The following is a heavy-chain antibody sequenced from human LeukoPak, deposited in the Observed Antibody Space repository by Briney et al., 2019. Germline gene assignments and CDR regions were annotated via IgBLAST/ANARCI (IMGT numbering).Heavy chain of an antibody. CDR1: GYGFTSNW. J-gene: IGHJ3*02. D-gene: IGHD3-10*01. V-gene: IGHV5-51*01. CDR3: ARLISGNWGDGFDI. CDR2: IYPPDSES. Sequence: GESLKISCKASGYGFTSNWIGWVRQMPGKGLEWTGIIYPPDSESRYSPSFQGQVSFSADKSITTAYLQWSSLKASDTAMYFCARLISGNWGDGFDIWGQGTMVTVSS.